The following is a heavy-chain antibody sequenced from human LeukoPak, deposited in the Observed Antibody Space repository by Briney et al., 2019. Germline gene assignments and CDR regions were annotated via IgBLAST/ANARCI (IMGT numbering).Heavy chain of an antibody. V-gene: IGHV4-34*01. Sequence: GSLRLSCAASGFTFSKYWMSWVRQAPGKGLEWIGEINHSGSTNYNPSLKSRVTISVDTSKNQFSLKLSSVTAADTAVYYCAGEDSSGFMIDYWGQGTLVTVSS. CDR3: AGEDSSGFMIDY. CDR1: GFTFSKYW. J-gene: IGHJ4*02. D-gene: IGHD3-22*01. CDR2: INHSGST.